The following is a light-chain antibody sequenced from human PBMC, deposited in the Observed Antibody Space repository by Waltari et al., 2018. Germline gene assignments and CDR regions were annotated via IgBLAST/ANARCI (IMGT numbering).Light chain of an antibody. CDR3: QHYGGSPPWYT. J-gene: IGKJ2*01. V-gene: IGKV3-20*01. Sequence: DIVLTQSPGTLSLSPCERATLSCRARQCVSNNYLAWYHQKPGQSTRLLMYGAYSRATDIPDRFSGSGSGIDFTLTISRLEPEDFAVYYCQHYGGSPPWYTVGQGTKLEIK. CDR1: QCVSNNY. CDR2: GAY.